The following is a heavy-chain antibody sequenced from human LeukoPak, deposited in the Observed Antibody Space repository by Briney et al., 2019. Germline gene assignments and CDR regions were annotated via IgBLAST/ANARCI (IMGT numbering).Heavy chain of an antibody. CDR3: ASGRGSAFDV. CDR2: TYYTSRWNT. J-gene: IGHJ3*01. Sequence: SQTLSLTCAISGDSVSSNGVAWNWIRQSPSRGLEWLGRTYYTSRWNTDYATSVRGRIIINRDTSKNQFSLQLNSMTPEDTAVFFCASGRGSAFDVWGQGTTVTVSS. CDR1: GDSVSSNGVA. D-gene: IGHD1-26*01. V-gene: IGHV6-1*01.